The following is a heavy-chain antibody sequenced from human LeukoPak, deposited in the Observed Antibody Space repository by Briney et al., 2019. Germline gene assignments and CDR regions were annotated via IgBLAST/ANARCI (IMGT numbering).Heavy chain of an antibody. CDR2: ISGSGGST. D-gene: IGHD1-26*01. J-gene: IGHJ6*03. Sequence: PGGSLRLSCAASGFTFSSYAMSWVRQAPGKGLEWVSAISGSGGSTYYADSVKGRFTISRDNSKNTLYLQMNSLRVEDTAVYYCAKDSDHGYYYYMDVWGRGTTVTVSS. CDR3: AKDSDHGYYYYMDV. V-gene: IGHV3-23*01. CDR1: GFTFSSYA.